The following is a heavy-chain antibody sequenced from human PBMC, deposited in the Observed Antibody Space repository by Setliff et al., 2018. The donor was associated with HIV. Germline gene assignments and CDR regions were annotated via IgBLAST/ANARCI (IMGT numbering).Heavy chain of an antibody. J-gene: IGHJ5*02. CDR3: ARALYYDRHWFDP. CDR1: GASVSNYY. CDR2: IYYSGST. V-gene: IGHV4-59*02. D-gene: IGHD3-22*01. Sequence: NPSETLSLTCTVSGASVSNYYWSWIRQPPGKGLEWIGHIYYSGSTNYNPSLKSRVTISEDTSRNQFSLKLNSVTAADTAVYYCARALYYDRHWFDPWGQGTLVTVSS.